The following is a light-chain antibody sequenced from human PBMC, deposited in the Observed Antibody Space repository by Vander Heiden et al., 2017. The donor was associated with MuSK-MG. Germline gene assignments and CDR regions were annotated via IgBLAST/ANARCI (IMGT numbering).Light chain of an antibody. CDR1: QSISSY. CDR3: QRSDSTPRS. CDR2: AAS. V-gene: IGKV1-39*01. J-gene: IGKJ2*04. Sequence: DIQMTQSPSSLSASVGDRVTITCRASQSISSYLNWYQQKPGKAPKLLIYAASSLVSGVTSRISGSGSGTAFTLTISRLQPEDFATYYCQRSDSTPRSFGQGTKLEIK.